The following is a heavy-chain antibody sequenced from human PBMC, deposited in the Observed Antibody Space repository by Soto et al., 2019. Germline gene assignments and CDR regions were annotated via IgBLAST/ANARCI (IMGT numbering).Heavy chain of an antibody. CDR3: AAAPRY. V-gene: IGHV4-59*01. J-gene: IGHJ4*02. D-gene: IGHD2-15*01. Sequence: QVPLPESGPGLVKPSETLSLTCTVSGGSINSYYWSWIRQAPEKGLEWIGYIYGSGSTNYNPSLKSRFTISVDTSKNHFSLSLTSVTAANTAVYYCAAAPRYWGQGTPGTVAA. CDR1: GGSINSYY. CDR2: IYGSGST.